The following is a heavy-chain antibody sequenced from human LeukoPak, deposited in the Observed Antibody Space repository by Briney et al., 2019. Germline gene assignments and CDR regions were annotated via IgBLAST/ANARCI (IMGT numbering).Heavy chain of an antibody. D-gene: IGHD5/OR15-5a*01. CDR2: IRYDESNK. J-gene: IGHJ6*03. CDR3: AKGPKQLLVRRSVWSYMDV. Sequence: GGSLRLSCAASGFTFSSYGMHWVRQAPGKGLEWVAFIRYDESNKYYADSVKGRFTISRDNSKNTLYLQMNSLRAEDTAVYYCAKGPKQLLVRRSVWSYMDVWGKGTTVTIS. CDR1: GFTFSSYG. V-gene: IGHV3-30*02.